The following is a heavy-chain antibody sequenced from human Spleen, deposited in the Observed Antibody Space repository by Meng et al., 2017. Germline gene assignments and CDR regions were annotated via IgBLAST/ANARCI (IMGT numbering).Heavy chain of an antibody. CDR1: GGSFSGYY. J-gene: IGHJ4*02. Sequence: VRIQESGPGLVKPSETLSLPCAVYGGSFSGYYWSWIRQPPGKGLEWIGEINHSGSTNYNPSLKSRVTISVDTSKNQFSLKLSSVTAADTAVYYCARKGLGLGFDYWGQGTLVTVSS. V-gene: IGHV4-34*01. CDR2: INHSGST. CDR3: ARKGLGLGFDY. D-gene: IGHD6-19*01.